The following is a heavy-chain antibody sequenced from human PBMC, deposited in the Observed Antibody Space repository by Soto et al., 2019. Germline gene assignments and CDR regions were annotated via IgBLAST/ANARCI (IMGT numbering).Heavy chain of an antibody. Sequence: SETLSLTCTVSGGSIRDYYCSWIRQPPGKGLEWIGYVYYSGDTNYNPSLKSRVTISVDTSKNHFSLKLSSVTAADTAVYYCAREHCSGTSCFPGEWFDPWGQGTLVTVSS. CDR2: VYYSGDT. V-gene: IGHV4-59*01. J-gene: IGHJ5*02. CDR3: AREHCSGTSCFPGEWFDP. D-gene: IGHD2-2*01. CDR1: GGSIRDYY.